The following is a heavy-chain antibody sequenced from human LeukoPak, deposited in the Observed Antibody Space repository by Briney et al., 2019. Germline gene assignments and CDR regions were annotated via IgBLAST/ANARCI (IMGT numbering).Heavy chain of an antibody. D-gene: IGHD3-22*01. Sequence: GGSLRLSCAASGFTFSSYSMNWVRQAPGKGLEWVSSISSSSSYIYYADSVKGRFTISRDDAKNSLYLQMNSLRAEDTAVYYCARATYDSSGYHHDYWGQGTLVTVSS. CDR2: ISSSSSYI. CDR3: ARATYDSSGYHHDY. J-gene: IGHJ4*02. CDR1: GFTFSSYS. V-gene: IGHV3-21*01.